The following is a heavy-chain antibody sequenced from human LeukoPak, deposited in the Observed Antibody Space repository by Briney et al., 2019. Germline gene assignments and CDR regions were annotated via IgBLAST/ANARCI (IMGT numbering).Heavy chain of an antibody. D-gene: IGHD3-22*01. Sequence: GRSLRLSCAASGFTFSSYAMHWVRQAPGKGLEWVAVISHDGSNKYYADSVKGRFTISRDNSKNTLYLQMNSLRAEDTAVYYCARPEFSSGYYYFDYWGQGTLVTVSS. CDR2: ISHDGSNK. V-gene: IGHV3-30*01. CDR3: ARPEFSSGYYYFDY. J-gene: IGHJ4*02. CDR1: GFTFSSYA.